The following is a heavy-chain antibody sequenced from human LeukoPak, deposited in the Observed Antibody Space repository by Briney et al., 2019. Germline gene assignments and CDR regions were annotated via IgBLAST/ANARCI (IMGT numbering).Heavy chain of an antibody. CDR3: ARDSLYYYYYYMDV. CDR1: GGSFSGYY. CDR2: INHSGST. D-gene: IGHD2-15*01. J-gene: IGHJ6*03. V-gene: IGHV4-34*01. Sequence: PLETLSLTCAVYGGSFSGYYWSWIRRPPGKGLEWIGEINHSGSTNYNPSLKSRVTISVDTSKNQFSLKLSSVTAADTAVYYCARDSLYYYYYYMDVWGKGTTVTVSS.